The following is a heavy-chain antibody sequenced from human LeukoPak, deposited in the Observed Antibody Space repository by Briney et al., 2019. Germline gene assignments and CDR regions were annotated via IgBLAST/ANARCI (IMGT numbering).Heavy chain of an antibody. J-gene: IGHJ4*02. CDR1: AGSISSSSHH. CDR2: IYYGRTT. CDR3: VRHDGRGGATMGALDS. V-gene: IGHV4-39*01. D-gene: IGHD5-12*01. Sequence: SETLSLTCTVSAGSISSSSHHWSWIRQSPGKGLEWIGSIYYGRTTYYNPSLNSRVTTSVVTSKNQFSLQLNSVTAADTAVYYCVRHDGRGGATMGALDSWGQGSLVTVSS.